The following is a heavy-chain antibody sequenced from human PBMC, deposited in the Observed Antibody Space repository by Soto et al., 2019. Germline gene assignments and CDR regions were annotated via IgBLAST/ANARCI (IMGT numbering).Heavy chain of an antibody. Sequence: QVQLVESGGGLVKPGGSLRLSCAASGFTFSDYYMSWIRQAPGKGLEWVSYISSSSSYTNYADSVKGRFTISRDNAKNSLYLQMNSLRAEDTAVYYCAREGKGKLVAATRMGYFDYWGQGTLVTVSS. V-gene: IGHV3-11*05. CDR1: GFTFSDYY. J-gene: IGHJ4*02. CDR2: ISSSSSYT. CDR3: AREGKGKLVAATRMGYFDY. D-gene: IGHD2-15*01.